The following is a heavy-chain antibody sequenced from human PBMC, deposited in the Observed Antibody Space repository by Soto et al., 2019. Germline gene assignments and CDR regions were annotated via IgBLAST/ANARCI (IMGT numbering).Heavy chain of an antibody. CDR1: GGSISSSSYY. J-gene: IGHJ4*02. Sequence: SETLSLTCTVSGGSISSSSYYWGWIRQPPGKGLEWIGSIYYSGSTYYNPSLKSRVTISVDTSKNQFSLKLSSVTAADTAVYYCARLVRGIAVAGILDFDYWGQGTLVTVSS. V-gene: IGHV4-39*01. D-gene: IGHD6-19*01. CDR2: IYYSGST. CDR3: ARLVRGIAVAGILDFDY.